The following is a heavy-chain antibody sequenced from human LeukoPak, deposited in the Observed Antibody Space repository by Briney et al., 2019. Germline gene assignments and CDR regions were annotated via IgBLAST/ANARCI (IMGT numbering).Heavy chain of an antibody. Sequence: GGSLRLSCAASGFTSSSYAMHWVRQAPGKGLEWVAVISYDGSNKYYADSVKGRFTISRDNSKNTLYLQMNSLRAEDTAVYYCASDIRGYSYGYMDYWGQGTLVTVSS. J-gene: IGHJ4*02. V-gene: IGHV3-30-3*01. D-gene: IGHD5-18*01. CDR2: ISYDGSNK. CDR3: ASDIRGYSYGYMDY. CDR1: GFTSSSYA.